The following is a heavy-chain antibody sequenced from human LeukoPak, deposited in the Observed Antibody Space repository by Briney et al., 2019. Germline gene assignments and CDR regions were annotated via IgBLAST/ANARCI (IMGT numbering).Heavy chain of an antibody. D-gene: IGHD2-2*01. CDR2: ISSSGSTI. J-gene: IGHJ4*02. V-gene: IGHV3-48*03. CDR1: GFNFTNYE. Sequence: GGSLRLSCAASGFNFTNYEMNWVRQAPGKGLEWVSYISSSGSTIYYADSVKGRFTISRDNAKNSLYLQMNSLRAEDTAIYYCARVNKGYCSSTSCSPDSDYGYWGQGTLVTVSS. CDR3: ARVNKGYCSSTSCSPDSDYGY.